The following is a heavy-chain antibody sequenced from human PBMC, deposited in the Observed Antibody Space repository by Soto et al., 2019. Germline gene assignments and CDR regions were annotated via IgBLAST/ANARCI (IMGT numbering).Heavy chain of an antibody. J-gene: IGHJ4*02. CDR1: GFAFNNYG. D-gene: IGHD6-6*01. V-gene: IGHV3-21*01. CDR2: ISKSDYT. CDR3: VREDSIIIAAASEF. Sequence: PGGSLRLSCTVSGFAFNNYGINWVRQAPGKGLKWVSSISKSDYTYYSDSVKGRFAISRDNAKSSVSLQMNTLRVEDTAVYYCVREDSIIIAAASEFWGQGTLLTVSS.